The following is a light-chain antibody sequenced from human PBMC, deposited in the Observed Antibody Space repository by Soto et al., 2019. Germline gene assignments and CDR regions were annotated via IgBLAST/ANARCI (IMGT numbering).Light chain of an antibody. Sequence: QAVVTQPPSASGTPGQRVTISCSGSSPNIGSHTVNWYQQFPGTAPKLLIYTDNQRPSWVPDRFSGSKSGTSASLAISGLQSDDEADYYCGAWDNSLRGLVFGGGTKLTVL. J-gene: IGLJ2*01. CDR1: SPNIGSHT. V-gene: IGLV1-44*01. CDR3: GAWDNSLRGLV. CDR2: TDN.